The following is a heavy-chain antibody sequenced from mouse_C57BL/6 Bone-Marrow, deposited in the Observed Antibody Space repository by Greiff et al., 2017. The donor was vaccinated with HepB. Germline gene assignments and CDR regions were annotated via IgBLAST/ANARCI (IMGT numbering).Heavy chain of an antibody. CDR1: GYTFTSYW. CDR2: IDPSDSYT. V-gene: IGHV1-50*01. D-gene: IGHD1-1*01. CDR3: ARSGKFFSIYYYGSSYVDY. Sequence: VQLQQPGAELVKPGASVKLSCKASGYTFTSYWMQWVKQRPGQGLEWIGEIDPSDSYTNYNQKFKGKATLTVDTSSSTAYMQLSSLTSEDSAVYYCARSGKFFSIYYYGSSYVDYWGQGTTLTVSS. J-gene: IGHJ2*01.